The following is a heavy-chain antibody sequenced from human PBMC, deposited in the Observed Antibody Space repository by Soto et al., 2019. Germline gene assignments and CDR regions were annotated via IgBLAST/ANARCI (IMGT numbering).Heavy chain of an antibody. CDR1: GYTFTSYD. CDR3: ASGQQRHAFDI. D-gene: IGHD6-13*01. CDR2: INPSGGST. V-gene: IGHV1-46*01. J-gene: IGHJ3*02. Sequence: ASVKVSCKASGYTFTSYDMHWVRQAPGQGLEWMGIINPSGGSTSYAQKFQGRVTMTRDTSTSTVYMELSSLRSEDTAVYYCASGQQRHAFDIWGQGTMVTVSS.